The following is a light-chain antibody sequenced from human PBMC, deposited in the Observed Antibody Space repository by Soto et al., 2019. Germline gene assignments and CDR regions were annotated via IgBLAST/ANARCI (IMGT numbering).Light chain of an antibody. CDR3: QQYGSSPGLFT. CDR2: GAS. Sequence: EIVLTQSPGTLSLSPGERATLSCRASQSVSSSYLAWYQQKPGQAPRLLIYGASSRATGIPDRFSGSGSGTDFPLTISRPEAEDFAVYFCQQYGSSPGLFTFGPGTKVDIK. V-gene: IGKV3-20*01. CDR1: QSVSSSY. J-gene: IGKJ3*01.